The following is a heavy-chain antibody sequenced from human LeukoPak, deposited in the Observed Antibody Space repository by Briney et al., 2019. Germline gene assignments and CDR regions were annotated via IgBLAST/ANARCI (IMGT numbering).Heavy chain of an antibody. J-gene: IGHJ4*02. Sequence: SVKVSCKASGGTFSSYAISWVRQAPGQGLEWMGRIIPILGIANYAQKFQGRVTITADKSTSTAYMELSSLRSEDTAVYYCARDVDTAMAFDYWGQGTLVTVSS. CDR2: IIPILGIA. D-gene: IGHD5-18*01. CDR3: ARDVDTAMAFDY. V-gene: IGHV1-69*04. CDR1: GGTFSSYA.